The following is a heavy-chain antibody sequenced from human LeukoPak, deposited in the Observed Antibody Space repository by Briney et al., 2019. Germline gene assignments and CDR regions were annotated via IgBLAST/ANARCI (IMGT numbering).Heavy chain of an antibody. D-gene: IGHD3-10*01. Sequence: SVKVSCKASGGTFSSYAISWVRQAPGQGLEWMGGIIPIFGTANYAQKFQGRVTITADESTSTAYMELSSLRSEDTAVYYCASDAASGSYIFDYWGQGTLVTDSS. J-gene: IGHJ4*02. CDR3: ASDAASGSYIFDY. V-gene: IGHV1-69*13. CDR2: IIPIFGTA. CDR1: GGTFSSYA.